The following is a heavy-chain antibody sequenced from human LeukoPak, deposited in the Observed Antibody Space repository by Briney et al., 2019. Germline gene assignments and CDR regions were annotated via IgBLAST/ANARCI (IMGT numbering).Heavy chain of an antibody. CDR3: ASHDSCGSKHY. Sequence: ASVKVSXKASGGTFSSYAISWVRQAPGQGLEWMGRIIPIFGTANYAQKFQGRVTITTDESTSTAYMELSSLRSEDTAVYYCASHDSCGSKHYWGQGTLVTVSS. V-gene: IGHV1-69*05. J-gene: IGHJ4*02. CDR1: GGTFSSYA. CDR2: IIPIFGTA. D-gene: IGHD3-22*01.